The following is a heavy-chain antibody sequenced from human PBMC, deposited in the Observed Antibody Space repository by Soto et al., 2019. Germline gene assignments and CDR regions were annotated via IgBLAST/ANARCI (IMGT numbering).Heavy chain of an antibody. CDR2: IYSGGST. J-gene: IGHJ4*02. Sequence: EVQLVKSGGGLVQPGGSLRLSCAASGFTVSSNYMSWVRQAPGKGLEWVSVIYSGGSTYYADSEKGRFTISRDNTKNTRYLEMNRLRAEDTAVYYCPRVNPLLDYWRQGTVVTVS. V-gene: IGHV3-66*01. CDR3: PRVNPLLDY. CDR1: GFTVSSNY.